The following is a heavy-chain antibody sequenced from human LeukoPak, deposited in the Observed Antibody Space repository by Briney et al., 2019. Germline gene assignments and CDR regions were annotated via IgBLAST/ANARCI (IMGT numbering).Heavy chain of an antibody. CDR2: IYSGGST. CDR1: GFTFSTHD. CDR3: ASPLGYCSSTSCYTVDY. J-gene: IGHJ4*02. Sequence: GGSLRLSCAASGFTFSTHDVNWVRQAPGKGLEWVSVIYSGGSTYYADSVKGRFTISRDNSKNTLYLQMNSLRAEDTAVYYCASPLGYCSSTSCYTVDYWGQGTLVTVSS. D-gene: IGHD2-2*02. V-gene: IGHV3-66*02.